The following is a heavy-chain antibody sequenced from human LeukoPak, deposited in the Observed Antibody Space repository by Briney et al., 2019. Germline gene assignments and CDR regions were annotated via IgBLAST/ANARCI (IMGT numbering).Heavy chain of an antibody. CDR2: LSSSSRHI. CDR3: VRDFSTVTTAYLHH. J-gene: IGHJ1*01. Sequence: PGGSLRLSFAAPGFTFRSYSMNLGRQAPGKGLGGVSSLSSSSRHIYYADSVKGRFTIFRDDAKNSLFLQMDSLRVEDTAMYYCVRDFSTVTTAYLHHWGQGTLLTVSS. V-gene: IGHV3-21*04. D-gene: IGHD4-17*01. CDR1: GFTFRSYS.